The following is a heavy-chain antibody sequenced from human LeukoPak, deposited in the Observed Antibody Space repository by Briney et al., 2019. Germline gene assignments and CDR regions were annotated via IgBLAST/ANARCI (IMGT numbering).Heavy chain of an antibody. V-gene: IGHV3-30*02. CDR1: GFTFTRYG. D-gene: IGHD3-22*01. CDR2: TRYDGRNK. CDR3: ASAYYHYYFDY. J-gene: IGHJ4*02. Sequence: GGSLRLSCAASGFTFTRYGMHWVRQAPGKGLEWVAFTRYDGRNKYYADSVKGRFTISRDNSKNTLYVQMNSLRAEDTAVYYCASAYYHYYFDYWGQGTLVTVSS.